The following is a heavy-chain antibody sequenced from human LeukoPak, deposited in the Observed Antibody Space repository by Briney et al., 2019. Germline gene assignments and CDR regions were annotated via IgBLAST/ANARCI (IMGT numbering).Heavy chain of an antibody. Sequence: GGSLRLSCAASGFTFSSYAMHSVRHAPGKGLEYVSAIRINGRTTYYANSVKGRFTISRDNSKNTLYLQMGSLRAEDMAVYYCAREVTVTTETAFDIWGQGTAVTVSS. D-gene: IGHD4-17*01. J-gene: IGHJ3*02. V-gene: IGHV3-64*01. CDR1: GFTFSSYA. CDR2: IRINGRTT. CDR3: AREVTVTTETAFDI.